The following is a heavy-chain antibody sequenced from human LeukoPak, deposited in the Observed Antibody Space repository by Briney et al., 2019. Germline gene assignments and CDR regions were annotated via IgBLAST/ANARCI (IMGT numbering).Heavy chain of an antibody. Sequence: GGSLRLSCAASGFTFSSYAMSWVRQAPGKGLEWVSSISGSGGSTYYADSVKGRFTISRDNSKNTLYLQMNSLRAEDTAVYYCAKAGWSDIVVVPAAISVDYWGQGTLVTVSS. CDR2: ISGSGGST. V-gene: IGHV3-23*01. CDR3: AKAGWSDIVVVPAAISVDY. CDR1: GFTFSSYA. D-gene: IGHD2-2*02. J-gene: IGHJ4*02.